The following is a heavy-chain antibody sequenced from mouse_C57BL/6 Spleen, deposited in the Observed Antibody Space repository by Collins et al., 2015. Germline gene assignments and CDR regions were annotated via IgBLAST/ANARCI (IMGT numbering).Heavy chain of an antibody. Sequence: QVQLQQSGAELMKPGASVKISCKATGYTFSSYWIEWVKQRPGHGLEWIGEILPGSGSTNYNEKFKGKATFTADTSSNTAYMQLSSLTSEDSAVYYCARWLSTMITTDYAMDYWGQGTSVTVSS. V-gene: IGHV1-9*01. D-gene: IGHD2-4*01. J-gene: IGHJ4*01. CDR2: ILPGSGST. CDR1: GYTFSSYW. CDR3: ARWLSTMITTDYAMDY.